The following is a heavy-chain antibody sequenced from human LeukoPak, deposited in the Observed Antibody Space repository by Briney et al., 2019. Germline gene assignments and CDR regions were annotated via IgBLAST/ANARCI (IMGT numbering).Heavy chain of an antibody. CDR1: GGSFSGYY. V-gene: IGHV4-34*01. CDR2: INHSGST. CDR3: AKSQGTMAQGALLFDY. J-gene: IGHJ4*02. D-gene: IGHD3-10*01. Sequence: SETLSLTCAVYGGSFSGYYWSWIRQPPGKGLEWIGEINHSGSTNYNPSLKSRVTISVDTSKNQFSLKLSSVTAEDTAVYYCAKSQGTMAQGALLFDYWGQGTLVTVSS.